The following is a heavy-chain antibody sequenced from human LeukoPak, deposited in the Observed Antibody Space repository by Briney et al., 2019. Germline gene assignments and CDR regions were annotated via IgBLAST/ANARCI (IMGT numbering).Heavy chain of an antibody. CDR1: GFSVSDYY. D-gene: IGHD3-10*01. CDR3: ARGTYYSGSGPGNWFDP. J-gene: IGHJ5*02. Sequence: GSLRLSCAASGFSVSDYYMNWIRQSPGKGLEWVSHITKKTAIEYEDSVKGRFTISRYNANNLLFLQMDSLRPEDTAVYYCARGTYYSGSGPGNWFDPWGHGTLVTVSS. V-gene: IGHV3-69-1*01. CDR2: ITKKTAI.